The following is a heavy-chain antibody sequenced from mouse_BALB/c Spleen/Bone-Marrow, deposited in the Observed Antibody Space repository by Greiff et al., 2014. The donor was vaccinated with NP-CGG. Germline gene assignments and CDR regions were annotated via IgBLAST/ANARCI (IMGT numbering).Heavy chain of an antibody. CDR3: ARDYGNLYYFDY. D-gene: IGHD2-1*01. Sequence: PVETGASVKISCKASGYSFTGYYMHWVKQSHGKSLEWIGYISCYNGATSYNQKFKGKATFTVDTSSSTAYMQFNSLTSEDSAVYYCARDYGNLYYFDYWGQGTTLTVSS. CDR1: GYSFTGYY. V-gene: IGHV1S34*01. CDR2: ISCYNGAT. J-gene: IGHJ2*01.